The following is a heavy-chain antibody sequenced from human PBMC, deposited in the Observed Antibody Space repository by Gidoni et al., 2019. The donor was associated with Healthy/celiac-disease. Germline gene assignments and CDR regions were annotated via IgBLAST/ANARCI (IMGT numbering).Heavy chain of an antibody. CDR1: GFTFSNAW. V-gene: IGHV3-15*01. Sequence: VQLVESVGVFVKPAVSLRLSCSASGFTFSNAWMSWVRQAPGKGLEWVGRIKSKTDGGTTEYAAPVKGRFTISRDDSKNTLYLQMNSMKTEDTAVYYCTTDQYVTGAFDIWGQGTMVTVSS. CDR3: TTDQYVTGAFDI. J-gene: IGHJ3*02. CDR2: IKSKTDGGTT. D-gene: IGHD2-21*02.